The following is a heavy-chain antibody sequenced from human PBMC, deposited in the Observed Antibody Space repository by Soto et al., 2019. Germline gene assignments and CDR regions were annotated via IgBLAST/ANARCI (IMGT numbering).Heavy chain of an antibody. J-gene: IGHJ4*02. Sequence: ASVKVSCKASGYTFTGYYMHWVRQAPGQGLEWMGWINPNSGGTNYAQKFQGRVTMTRDTSISTAYMELSRLRSDDTAVYYCARDKGGHDSSGYYPAAYFDYWGQGTLVTVSS. CDR3: ARDKGGHDSSGYYPAAYFDY. V-gene: IGHV1-2*02. D-gene: IGHD3-22*01. CDR1: GYTFTGYY. CDR2: INPNSGGT.